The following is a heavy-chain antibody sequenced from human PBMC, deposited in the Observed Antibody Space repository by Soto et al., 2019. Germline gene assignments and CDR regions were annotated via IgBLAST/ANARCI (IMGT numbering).Heavy chain of an antibody. CDR2: IYYSGST. J-gene: IGHJ4*02. V-gene: IGHV4-59*08. CDR3: ARRYGANFDY. CDR1: GGSISSYY. Sequence: PSETLSLTCTVPGGSISSYYWSWIRQPPGKGLEWIGYIYYSGSTNYNPSLKSRVTISVDTSKNQFSLKLSSVTAADTAVYYCARRYGANFDYWGQGTLVTVSS. D-gene: IGHD4-17*01.